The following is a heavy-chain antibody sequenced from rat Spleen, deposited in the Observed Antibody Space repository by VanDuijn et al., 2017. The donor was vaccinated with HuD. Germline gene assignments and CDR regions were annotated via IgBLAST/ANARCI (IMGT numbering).Heavy chain of an antibody. J-gene: IGHJ4*01. Sequence: EVQLVESGGGLVPPGRSLKLSCAVSGFTFSDYAMAWVRQAPGKGLEWVASITNTGGSTYYPDSVKGRFTISRDNAKSTLYLQMNSLRSEDTATYYCTKVYSSYIYKYVMDAWGQGASVTVSS. CDR2: ITNTGGST. V-gene: IGHV5-31*01. D-gene: IGHD1-2*01. CDR3: TKVYSSYIYKYVMDA. CDR1: GFTFSDYA.